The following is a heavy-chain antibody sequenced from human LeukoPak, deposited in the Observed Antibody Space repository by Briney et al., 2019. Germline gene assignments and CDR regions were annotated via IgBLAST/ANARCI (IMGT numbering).Heavy chain of an antibody. CDR1: GYTFTGYY. CDR2: INPNSGGT. D-gene: IGHD2-2*01. CDR3: ASTGIVVVPAASAY. J-gene: IGHJ4*02. Sequence: ASVKVSCKASGYTFTGYYMHWARQAPGQGLEWMGWINPNSGGTNYAQKFQGRVTMTRDTSISTAYMELSRLRSDDTAVYYCASTGIVVVPAASAYWGQGTLVTVSS. V-gene: IGHV1-2*02.